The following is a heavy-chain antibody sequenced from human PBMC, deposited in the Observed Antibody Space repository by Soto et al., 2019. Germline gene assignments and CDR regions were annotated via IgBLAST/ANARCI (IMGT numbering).Heavy chain of an antibody. CDR1: GFSFRDYY. J-gene: IGHJ5*02. Sequence: GGSLRLSCAASGFSFRDYYMSWIRQAPGKGLEWISYISGSGNTIYYADSVKGRFIISRDNAKNSLFLQMNSLRADDTAVYYCARDRLPMVVVVMGWFDPWGQGTLVTGSS. CDR2: ISGSGNTI. D-gene: IGHD3-22*01. CDR3: ARDRLPMVVVVMGWFDP. V-gene: IGHV3-11*01.